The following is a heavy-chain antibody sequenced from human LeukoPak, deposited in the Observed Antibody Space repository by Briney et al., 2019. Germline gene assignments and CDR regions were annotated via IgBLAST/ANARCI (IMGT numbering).Heavy chain of an antibody. Sequence: ASVKVSCKASGYTFTGYYMHWVRQAPGQGLEWMRWINPNSGGTNYAQKFQGRVTMTRDTSISTAYMELSRLRSDDTAVYYCARDQLVQGPLYYFDYWGQGTLVTVSS. CDR1: GYTFTGYY. V-gene: IGHV1-2*02. CDR3: ARDQLVQGPLYYFDY. J-gene: IGHJ4*02. D-gene: IGHD6-13*01. CDR2: INPNSGGT.